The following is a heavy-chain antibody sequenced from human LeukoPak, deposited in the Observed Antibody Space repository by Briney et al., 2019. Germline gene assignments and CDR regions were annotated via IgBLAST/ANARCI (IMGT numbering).Heavy chain of an antibody. CDR2: IYYSGST. CDR3: ARQRRVYDYVWGSYRQSGFDY. Sequence: PSETLSLTCTVSGGSISSSSYYWGWLRQPPGKGLEWIGSIYYSGSTYYNPSLKSRATISVHTSKNQFSLKLSSLTAADTAVYYCARQRRVYDYVWGSYRQSGFDYWGQGTLVTVSS. D-gene: IGHD3-16*02. CDR1: GGSISSSSYY. V-gene: IGHV4-39*01. J-gene: IGHJ4*02.